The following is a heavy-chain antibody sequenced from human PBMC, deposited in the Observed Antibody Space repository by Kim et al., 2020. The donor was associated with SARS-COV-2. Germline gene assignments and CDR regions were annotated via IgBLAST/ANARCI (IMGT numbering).Heavy chain of an antibody. CDR2: IYYSGST. V-gene: IGHV4-39*07. Sequence: SETLSLTCTVSGGSISSSSYYWGWIRQPPGKGLEWIGSIYYSGSTDYNPSLKSRVTISVDTSKNQFSLKLSSVTAADTAVYYCASLMVPAAMIPYYYYYGMDVWGQGTTVTVSS. J-gene: IGHJ6*02. CDR3: ASLMVPAAMIPYYYYYGMDV. D-gene: IGHD2-2*01. CDR1: GGSISSSSYY.